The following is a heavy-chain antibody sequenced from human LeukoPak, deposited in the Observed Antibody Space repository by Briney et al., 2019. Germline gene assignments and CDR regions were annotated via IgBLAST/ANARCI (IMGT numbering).Heavy chain of an antibody. CDR2: IYHSGST. Sequence: SETLSLTCTVSGYSISSGYYWGWIRQPPGKGLEWIGSIYHSGSTYYNPSLKSRVTISVDTSKNQFSLKLSSVTAADTAVYYCAREDPFSAMVFDYWGQGTLVTVSS. V-gene: IGHV4-38-2*02. CDR1: GYSISSGYY. CDR3: AREDPFSAMVFDY. D-gene: IGHD5-18*01. J-gene: IGHJ4*02.